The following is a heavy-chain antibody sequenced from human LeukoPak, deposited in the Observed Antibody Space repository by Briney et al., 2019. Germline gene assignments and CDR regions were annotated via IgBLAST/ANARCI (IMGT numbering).Heavy chain of an antibody. Sequence: ETLSLTCTVCGGSISSYYWMHWVRQAPGKGLVWVSRIYSDGSGTSYADSMKGRFTISRDNAKNTVYLQMNSLRAEDTAVYYCTREDSGSNWRAFDIWGQGTMVTVSS. CDR3: TREDSGSNWRAFDI. J-gene: IGHJ3*02. D-gene: IGHD1-20*01. V-gene: IGHV3-74*01. CDR2: IYSDGSGT. CDR1: GGSISSYYW.